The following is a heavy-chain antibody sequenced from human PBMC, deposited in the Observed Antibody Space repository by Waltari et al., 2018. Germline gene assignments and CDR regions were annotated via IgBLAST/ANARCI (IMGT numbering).Heavy chain of an antibody. J-gene: IGHJ4*02. Sequence: QLQLQESGPGLVKPSETLSLTCTVSGGSINSSSYYWGWIRQPPGKGLEWIGRIYYSGRTYYNPSLKSRVTISVDTSKNQFSLKLSSVTAADTAVYYCARARGIAVAGGENFDYWGQGTLVTVSS. CDR3: ARARGIAVAGGENFDY. D-gene: IGHD6-19*01. V-gene: IGHV4-39*07. CDR1: GGSINSSSYY. CDR2: IYYSGRT.